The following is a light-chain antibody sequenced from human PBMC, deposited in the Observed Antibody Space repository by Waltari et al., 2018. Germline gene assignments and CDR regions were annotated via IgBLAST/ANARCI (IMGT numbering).Light chain of an antibody. CDR3: GTWDSSLSGAV. CDR2: ENT. V-gene: IGLV1-51*02. CDR1: SPTIGNNY. J-gene: IGLJ7*01. Sequence: QSVLTQSPSVSAAPGQRVTIPCSGGSPTIGNNYVSWYRQFPGTAPKLLIYENTERPSGIPGRFSGSKSGTSATLDITGLQAGDEADYYCGTWDSSLSGAVFGGGTHLTVL.